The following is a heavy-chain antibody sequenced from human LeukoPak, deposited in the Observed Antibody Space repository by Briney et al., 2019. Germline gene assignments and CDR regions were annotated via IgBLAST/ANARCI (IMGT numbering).Heavy chain of an antibody. V-gene: IGHV3-21*01. D-gene: IGHD6-13*01. CDR1: GFTFSSYS. CDR2: ISSSSRYI. Sequence: GGSLRLSCAASGFTFSSYSMNWVRQAPGKGLEWVSCISSSSRYIYYADSVKGRFTISRDNAKNSLYLQMNSLRAEDTAVYYCARRFVIAAANDYWGQGTLVTVSS. J-gene: IGHJ4*02. CDR3: ARRFVIAAANDY.